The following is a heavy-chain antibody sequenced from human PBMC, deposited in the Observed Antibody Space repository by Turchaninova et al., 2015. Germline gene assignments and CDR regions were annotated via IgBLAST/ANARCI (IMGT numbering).Heavy chain of an antibody. CDR2: ISSSRSYI. Sequence: EVQLVESGGGLVKPGGSLRLSGAASGFTFSSYSMNWGRQAPGKGLEWVSSISSSRSYIYYADSVKGRFTISRDNAKNSLYLQMNSLRAEDTAVYYCARDFLKQWLNFDYWGQGTLVTVSS. CDR1: GFTFSSYS. J-gene: IGHJ4*02. CDR3: ARDFLKQWLNFDY. D-gene: IGHD6-19*01. V-gene: IGHV3-21*01.